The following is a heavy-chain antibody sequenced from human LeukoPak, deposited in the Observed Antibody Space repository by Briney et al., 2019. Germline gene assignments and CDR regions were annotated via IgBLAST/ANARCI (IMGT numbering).Heavy chain of an antibody. CDR3: ARIIVVVTASPDYFDY. D-gene: IGHD2-21*02. J-gene: IGHJ4*02. Sequence: HGESLKISCKGSGYNFTNYWIAWVRQLPGKGLEWMGIIYLGDSDTRYSPSFQGQVTISADKSISTAYLQWSSLKASDTAMYYCARIIVVVTASPDYFDYWGQGTLVTVSS. CDR1: GYNFTNYW. V-gene: IGHV5-51*01. CDR2: IYLGDSDT.